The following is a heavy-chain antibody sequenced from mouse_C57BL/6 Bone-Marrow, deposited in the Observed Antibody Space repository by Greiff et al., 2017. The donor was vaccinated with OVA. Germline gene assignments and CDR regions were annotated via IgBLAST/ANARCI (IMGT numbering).Heavy chain of an antibody. CDR2: IDPNSSGN. CDR1: GYTFTSYW. CDR3: EWGYYEYPFAY. J-gene: IGHJ3*01. V-gene: IGHV1-72*01. Sequence: QVQLKQPGAELVKPGASVKLSCKASGYTFTSYWMHWVKQRPGRGLEWIGRIDPNSSGNKYNEKFKIKATLTVDKPSSTAYMQLSSLTSEDSAVYDCEWGYYEYPFAYWGQGTLVTVSA. D-gene: IGHD2-4*01.